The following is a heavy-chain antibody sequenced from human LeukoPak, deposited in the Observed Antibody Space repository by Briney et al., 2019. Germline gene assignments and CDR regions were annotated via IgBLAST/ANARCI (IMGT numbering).Heavy chain of an antibody. J-gene: IGHJ4*02. CDR1: GFSFSSQT. Sequence: GGSLRLSCAASGFSFSSQTMHWVRQAPGKGLEWVAGILYDGSNKYYADSVKGRFTISRDNSKNTLYLQTNSLRAEDTAVYYCANLLGDTAMTIDYWGQGTLVTVSS. CDR3: ANLLGDTAMTIDY. V-gene: IGHV3-30*04. CDR2: ILYDGSNK. D-gene: IGHD5-18*01.